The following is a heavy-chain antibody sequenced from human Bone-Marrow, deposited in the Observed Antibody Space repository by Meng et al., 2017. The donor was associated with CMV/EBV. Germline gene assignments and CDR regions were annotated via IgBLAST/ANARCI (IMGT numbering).Heavy chain of an antibody. D-gene: IGHD1-1*01. J-gene: IGHJ6*02. Sequence: GESLKISCAASGFTVSSNYMSWVRQAPGKGLEWVSVIYSGGNTYYADSVKGRFTISRDNSKNTLYLQMNSLRAEDTAVYYCARDLTKYYGMDVWGQGTTVTVSS. CDR2: IYSGGNT. CDR3: ARDLTKYYGMDV. V-gene: IGHV3-53*01. CDR1: GFTVSSNY.